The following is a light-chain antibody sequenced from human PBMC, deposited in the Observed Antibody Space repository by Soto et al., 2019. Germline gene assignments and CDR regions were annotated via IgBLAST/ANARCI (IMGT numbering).Light chain of an antibody. CDR2: EGS. CDR1: SSDVGNYNL. J-gene: IGLJ2*01. CDR3: CSYAGSRTLV. V-gene: IGLV2-23*01. Sequence: QSALTQPASVSGSPGQSITISCTGTSSDVGNYNLVSWYQQHPGKAPKLMTYEGSKWPSGVSNRFSGSKSGNTASLTISGLQAEDEADYYCCSYAGSRTLVFGGGTKLTVL.